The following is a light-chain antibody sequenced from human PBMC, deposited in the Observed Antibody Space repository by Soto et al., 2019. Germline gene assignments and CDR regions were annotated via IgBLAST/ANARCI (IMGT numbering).Light chain of an antibody. CDR1: QGISSY. J-gene: IGKJ2*01. V-gene: IGKV1-8*01. CDR3: QHYSGYST. CDR2: AAS. Sequence: AIRMTQSPCSFSASTGDRVTITLRESQGISSYLAWYQQKPGKAPKLLIYAASTLQSGVPSRFSGSGCGTEFPITISRLQPDDFANYHCQHYSGYSTFGQGTKVDIK.